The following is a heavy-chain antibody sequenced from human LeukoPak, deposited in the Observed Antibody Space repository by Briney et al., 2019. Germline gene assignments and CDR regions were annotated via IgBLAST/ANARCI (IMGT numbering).Heavy chain of an antibody. D-gene: IGHD2-15*01. CDR3: AREGSCSGGSCYGWFDP. CDR1: GYTFTGYY. Sequence: GASVKVSCKASGYTFTGYYMHWVRQAPGQGREWMGWINPNSGGTNYAQTFQGRVTMTTDTSISTAYLELSRLRSDDTAVYYCAREGSCSGGSCYGWFDPWGQGTLVTVSS. V-gene: IGHV1-2*02. J-gene: IGHJ5*02. CDR2: INPNSGGT.